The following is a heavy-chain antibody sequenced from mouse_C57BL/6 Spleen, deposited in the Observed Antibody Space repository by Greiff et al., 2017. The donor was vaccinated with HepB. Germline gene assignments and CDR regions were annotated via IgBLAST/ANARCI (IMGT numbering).Heavy chain of an antibody. CDR2: IDPSDSET. V-gene: IGHV1-52*01. CDR1: GYTFTSYW. J-gene: IGHJ4*01. D-gene: IGHD2-4*01. CDR3: ARLDDYDGYDAMDY. Sequence: VQLQQSGAELVRPGSSVKLSCKASGYTFTSYWMPWVKQRPIQGLEWIGNIDPSDSETHYNQKFKDKATLTVDKSSSTAYMQLSSLTSEDSAVYYCARLDDYDGYDAMDYWGQGTSVTVSS.